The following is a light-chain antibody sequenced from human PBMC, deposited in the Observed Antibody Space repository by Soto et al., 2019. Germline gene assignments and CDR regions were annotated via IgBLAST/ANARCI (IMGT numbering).Light chain of an antibody. CDR1: DVGSKS. V-gene: IGLV3-21*02. CDR3: AAWDDSLSGLV. J-gene: IGLJ1*01. CDR2: DDT. Sequence: SYELTQPPSMSVAPGQTARITCGGADVGSKSVHWYQQKPGQAPVLVVNDDTDRPSGIPERFSASKSGTSASLAISGLRSEDEADYYCAAWDDSLSGLVFGTGTKLTVL.